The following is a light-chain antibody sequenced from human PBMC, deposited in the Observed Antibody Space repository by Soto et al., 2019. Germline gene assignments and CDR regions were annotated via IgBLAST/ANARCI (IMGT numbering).Light chain of an antibody. V-gene: IGLV2-23*01. J-gene: IGLJ1*01. Sequence: QSVLTQPASVSGCPGQSITISCTGTSSDIGSYNLVSWYQQHPGKAPKLMIYEGTKRPSGVSNRFSGSKSGNTASLTISGLQAEDEADYYCCAYAGSNTLYVFGTGTKVTVL. CDR1: SSDIGSYNL. CDR3: CAYAGSNTLYV. CDR2: EGT.